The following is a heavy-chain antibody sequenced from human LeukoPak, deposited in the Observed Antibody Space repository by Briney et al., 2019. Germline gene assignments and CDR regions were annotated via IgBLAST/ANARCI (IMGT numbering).Heavy chain of an antibody. CDR1: GFTFSSYW. CDR3: AKEGGSSYYDSSGYYPINYFDY. D-gene: IGHD3-22*01. J-gene: IGHJ4*02. Sequence: PGGSLRLSCAASGFTFSSYWMSWVRQAPGKGLEWVSAISGSGGSTYYADSVKGRFTISRDNSKNTLYLQMNSLRAEDTAVYYCAKEGGSSYYDSSGYYPINYFDYWGQGALVTVSS. V-gene: IGHV3-23*01. CDR2: ISGSGGST.